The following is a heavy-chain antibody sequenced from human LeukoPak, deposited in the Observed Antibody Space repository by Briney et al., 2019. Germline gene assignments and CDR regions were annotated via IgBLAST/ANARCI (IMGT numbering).Heavy chain of an antibody. J-gene: IGHJ4*02. Sequence: GASVKVSCKASGFTFTSPAMQWVRQARGQRLEWIGWIVVGSGNTNYAQKFQERVTITRGMSTSTAYMELSSLRSEDTAVYYCAAADSSGWFFDYWGQGTLVTVSS. CDR3: AAADSSGWFFDY. CDR2: IVVGSGNT. V-gene: IGHV1-58*02. D-gene: IGHD6-19*01. CDR1: GFTFTSPA.